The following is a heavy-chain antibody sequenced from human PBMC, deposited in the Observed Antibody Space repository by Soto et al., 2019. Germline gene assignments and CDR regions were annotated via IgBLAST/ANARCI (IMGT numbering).Heavy chain of an antibody. V-gene: IGHV1-69*13. J-gene: IGHJ6*02. CDR3: ARDSYSEYYYYYGMDV. D-gene: IGHD2-21*01. CDR2: IIPIFGTA. Sequence: SVKVSCKASGGTFSSYAISWVRQAPGQGLEWMGGIIPIFGTANYAQKFQGRVTITADESTSTAYMELSSLRSEDTAVYYCARDSYSEYYYYYGMDVWGQGTTVTVSS. CDR1: GGTFSSYA.